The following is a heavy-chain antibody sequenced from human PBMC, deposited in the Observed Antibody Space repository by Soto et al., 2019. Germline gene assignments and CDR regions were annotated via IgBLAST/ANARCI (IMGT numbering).Heavy chain of an antibody. J-gene: IGHJ4*02. CDR1: GGSISSSSYY. CDR3: ASSYRDYVSY. CDR2: IYYSGST. Sequence: SETLSLTCTVSGGSISSSSYYWGWIRQPSGKGLEWIGSIYYSGSTYYNPSLKSRVTISVDTSKNQFSLKLSSVTAADTAVYYCASSYRDYVSYWGQGTLVTVSS. D-gene: IGHD4-17*01. V-gene: IGHV4-39*01.